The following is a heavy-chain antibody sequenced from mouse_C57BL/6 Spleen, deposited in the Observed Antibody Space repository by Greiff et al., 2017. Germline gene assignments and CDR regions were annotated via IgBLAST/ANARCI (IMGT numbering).Heavy chain of an antibody. J-gene: IGHJ4*01. CDR3: TRWEAMDY. Sequence: VKLVESGAELVRPGASVTLSCKASGYTFTDYEMHWVKQTPVHGLEWIGAIDPETGGTAYNQKFKGKAILTADKSSSTAYMELLSLTSEDSAVYYCTRWEAMDYWGQGTSVTVSS. CDR2: IDPETGGT. V-gene: IGHV1-15*01. CDR1: GYTFTDYE. D-gene: IGHD4-1*01.